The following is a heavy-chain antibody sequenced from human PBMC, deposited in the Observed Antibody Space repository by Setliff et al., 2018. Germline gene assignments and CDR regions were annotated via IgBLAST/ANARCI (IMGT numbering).Heavy chain of an antibody. CDR1: GYTFTSYD. CDR2: MNPNSGNT. Sequence: GASVKVSCKASGYTFTSYDINWVRQATGQGLEWMGWMNPNSGNTGYAQKFQGRVTMTRNTSISTAYMELSSLRSEDTAVYYCARQIALGDSSGYGTRSPRAALHYWGQGTLVTVSS. CDR3: ARQIALGDSSGYGTRSPRAALHY. J-gene: IGHJ4*02. V-gene: IGHV1-8*01. D-gene: IGHD3-22*01.